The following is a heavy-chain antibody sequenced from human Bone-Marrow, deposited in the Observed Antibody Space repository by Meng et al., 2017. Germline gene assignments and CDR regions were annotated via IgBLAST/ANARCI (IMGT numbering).Heavy chain of an antibody. Sequence: QVRLHQCGAGLLNPSEPLSLTWAVYGGSFSGYYWRWIRQPPGKGLEWIGEINHSGSTNYNPSLKSRVTISVDTSKNQFSLKLSSVTAADTAVYYCARAPTSGQWLARKFDYWGQGTLVTASS. CDR2: INHSGST. J-gene: IGHJ4*02. CDR1: GGSFSGYY. V-gene: IGHV4-34*01. D-gene: IGHD6-19*01. CDR3: ARAPTSGQWLARKFDY.